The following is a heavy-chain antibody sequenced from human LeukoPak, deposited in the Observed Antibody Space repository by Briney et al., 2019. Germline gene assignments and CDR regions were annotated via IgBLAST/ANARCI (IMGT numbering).Heavy chain of an antibody. V-gene: IGHV4-34*01. Sequence: PSETLSLTCAVYGGSFSGYYWSWIRQPPGKGLEWIGEINHSGSTNYNPSLKSRVTISVDTSKNQFSLKLSSVTAADTAVYYCARVKWVVKKMRNDAFDIWGQGTMVTVSS. J-gene: IGHJ3*02. CDR1: GGSFSGYY. CDR3: ARVKWVVKKMRNDAFDI. CDR2: INHSGST. D-gene: IGHD6-19*01.